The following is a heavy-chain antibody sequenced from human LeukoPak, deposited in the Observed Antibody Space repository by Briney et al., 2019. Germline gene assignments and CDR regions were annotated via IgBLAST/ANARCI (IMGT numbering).Heavy chain of an antibody. Sequence: GASVKVSCKASGYTFTSYYMHWVRQAPGQGLEWMGIINPSGGSTSYAQKFQGRVTMTRDTSISTAYMELSRLRSDDTAVYYCARVALYYYDELWGQGTLVTVSS. CDR3: ARVALYYYDEL. J-gene: IGHJ4*02. CDR1: GYTFTSYY. D-gene: IGHD3-22*01. V-gene: IGHV1-46*01. CDR2: INPSGGST.